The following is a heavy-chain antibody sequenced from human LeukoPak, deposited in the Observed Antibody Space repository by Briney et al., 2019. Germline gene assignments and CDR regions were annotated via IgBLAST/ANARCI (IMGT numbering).Heavy chain of an antibody. Sequence: LSETLSLTCAVYGGSFSGYYWSWIRQPPGKGLEWIGEINHSGSTNYNPSLKSRVTISIDTSKSQFSLKLSSVTAADTAVYYCARHGLWGFIDYWGQGTLVTVSS. CDR1: GGSFSGYY. CDR3: ARHGLWGFIDY. J-gene: IGHJ4*02. CDR2: INHSGST. D-gene: IGHD7-27*01. V-gene: IGHV4-34*01.